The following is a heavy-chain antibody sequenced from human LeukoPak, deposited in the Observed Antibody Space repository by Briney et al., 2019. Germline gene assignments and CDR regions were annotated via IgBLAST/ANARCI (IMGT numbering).Heavy chain of an antibody. CDR1: GGSISSSSYY. CDR2: IYYSGST. CDR3: NSGSSWTYYFDY. J-gene: IGHJ4*02. V-gene: IGHV4-39*07. D-gene: IGHD1-26*01. Sequence: SETLSLTCTVSGGSISSSSYYWGWIRQPPGKGLEWIGSIYYSGSTYYNPSLKSRVTISVDTSKNQFSLKLSSVTAADTAVYYCNSGSSWTYYFDYWGQGTLVTVSS.